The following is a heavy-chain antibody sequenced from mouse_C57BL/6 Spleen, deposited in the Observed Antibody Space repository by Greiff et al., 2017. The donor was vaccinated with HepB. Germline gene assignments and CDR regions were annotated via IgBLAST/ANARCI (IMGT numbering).Heavy chain of an antibody. D-gene: IGHD1-1*02. CDR2: IYPGSGST. Sequence: VQLQQPGAELVKPGASVKMSCKASGYTFTSYWITWVKQRPGQGLEWIGDIYPGSGSTNYNEKFKSKATLTVDTSSSTAYMQLSSLTSEDSAVYVCAIGGGRHTAMDYWGQGTSVTVSS. J-gene: IGHJ4*01. CDR1: GYTFTSYW. V-gene: IGHV1-55*01. CDR3: AIGGGRHTAMDY.